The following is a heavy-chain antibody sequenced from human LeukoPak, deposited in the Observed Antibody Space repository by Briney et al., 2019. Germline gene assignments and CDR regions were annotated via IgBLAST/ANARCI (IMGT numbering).Heavy chain of an antibody. D-gene: IGHD2-15*01. CDR3: ARGGHSDIVVAKRNWFDP. CDR2: INPNSGGT. CDR1: GYTFTGYY. Sequence: GASVKVSCKASGYTFTGYYMHWVRQAPGQGLEWMGWINPNSGGTNYAQKFQGRVTMTRDTSIGTAYMELSRLRSDDTAVYYCARGGHSDIVVAKRNWFDPWGQGTLVTVSS. J-gene: IGHJ5*02. V-gene: IGHV1-2*02.